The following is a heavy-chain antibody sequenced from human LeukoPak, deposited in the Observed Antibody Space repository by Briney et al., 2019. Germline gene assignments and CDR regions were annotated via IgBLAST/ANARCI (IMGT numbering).Heavy chain of an antibody. J-gene: IGHJ3*02. Sequence: GGSLRLSCAASGFTFSSYAMSWVRQAPGKGLEWVSAISGSGGSTYYADSVKGRFTISRDNSKNTLYLQMNSLRAEDTAVYYCAKEGNLGYCSGGSCYSNDAFDIWGQGTMVTVSS. CDR2: ISGSGGST. CDR1: GFTFSSYA. CDR3: AKEGNLGYCSGGSCYSNDAFDI. D-gene: IGHD2-15*01. V-gene: IGHV3-23*01.